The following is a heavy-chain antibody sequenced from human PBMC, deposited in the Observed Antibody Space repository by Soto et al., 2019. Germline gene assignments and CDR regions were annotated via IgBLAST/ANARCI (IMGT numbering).Heavy chain of an antibody. Sequence: EVQLVESGGGLVQPGGSLRLSCADSGFILRNYWMSWVRQAPGMGLQWVASIKEDGSEKYYVDSVKGRFTISRDNAKNSLYLQMNSLRAEDTAVYYCATAGGRDGYNCGGYWGQGTLVTVSS. CDR2: IKEDGSEK. D-gene: IGHD5-12*01. CDR3: ATAGGRDGYNCGGY. V-gene: IGHV3-7*03. J-gene: IGHJ4*02. CDR1: GFILRNYW.